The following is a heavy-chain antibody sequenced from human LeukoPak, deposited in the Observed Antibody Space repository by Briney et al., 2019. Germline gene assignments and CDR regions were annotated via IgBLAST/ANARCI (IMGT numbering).Heavy chain of an antibody. CDR1: GFTFDDYV. Sequence: GGSLRLSCAASGFTFDDYVMHWVRQAPGKGLEWVSGISWNSGSIGYADSVKGRFIISRDNAKNSLYLQMNSLRAEDTALYYCAKGRGYSYGSIIDYWGQGTLVTVSS. D-gene: IGHD5-18*01. V-gene: IGHV3-9*01. CDR2: ISWNSGSI. J-gene: IGHJ4*02. CDR3: AKGRGYSYGSIIDY.